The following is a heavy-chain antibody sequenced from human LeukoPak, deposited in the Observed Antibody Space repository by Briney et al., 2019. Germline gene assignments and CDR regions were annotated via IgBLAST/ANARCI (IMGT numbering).Heavy chain of an antibody. CDR1: GFTFSSYS. Sequence: GGSLRLSCAASGFTFSSYSMNWVRQAPGKGLEWVSSISSSSSYIYYADSVKGRFTISRDNAKNSQYLQMNSLRAKDTAVYYCARDTSGGDYLFDYWGQGTLVTVSS. V-gene: IGHV3-21*01. D-gene: IGHD4-17*01. CDR2: ISSSSSYI. CDR3: ARDTSGGDYLFDY. J-gene: IGHJ4*02.